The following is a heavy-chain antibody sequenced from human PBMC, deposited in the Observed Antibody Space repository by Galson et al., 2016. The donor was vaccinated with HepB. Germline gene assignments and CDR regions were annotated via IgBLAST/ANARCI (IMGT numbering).Heavy chain of an antibody. V-gene: IGHV3-11*01. CDR1: GFTFSDYY. Sequence: SLRLSCAASGFTFSDYYMNWIRQAPGKGLEWVSYISYNGNTINYADSVKGRFTISRDNAKNSLFLQMNSLRAEDTALYYCAREGAYCGGDCPEDAFDIWGQGTMVTVSS. D-gene: IGHD2-21*01. CDR3: AREGAYCGGDCPEDAFDI. J-gene: IGHJ3*02. CDR2: ISYNGNTI.